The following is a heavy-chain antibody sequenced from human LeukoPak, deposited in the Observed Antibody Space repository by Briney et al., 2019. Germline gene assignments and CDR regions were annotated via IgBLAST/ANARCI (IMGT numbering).Heavy chain of an antibody. J-gene: IGHJ2*01. Sequence: ASVKVSCKASGGTFSSYAISWVRQAPGQGLEWMGRIIPILGIANYAQKFQGRVTITADKPTSTAYMELSSLRSEDTAVYYCVSTGRGLRLGELSFDFDLWGRGTLVTVSS. CDR2: IIPILGIA. CDR3: VSTGRGLRLGELSFDFDL. CDR1: GGTFSSYA. V-gene: IGHV1-69*04. D-gene: IGHD3-16*02.